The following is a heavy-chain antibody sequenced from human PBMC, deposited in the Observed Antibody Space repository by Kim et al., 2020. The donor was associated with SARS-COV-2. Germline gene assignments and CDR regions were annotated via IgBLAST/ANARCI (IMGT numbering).Heavy chain of an antibody. V-gene: IGHV3-7*03. CDR2: EGSEK. Sequence: EGSEKYYVESVKGRFTISRDNAKNALYLQMNSLRVEDTAVYYCARRPIFDYWGQGTLVTVSS. CDR3: ARRPIFDY. J-gene: IGHJ4*02.